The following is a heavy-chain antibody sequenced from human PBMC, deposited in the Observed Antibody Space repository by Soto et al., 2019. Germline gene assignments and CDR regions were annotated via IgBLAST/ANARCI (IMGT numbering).Heavy chain of an antibody. J-gene: IGHJ4*02. CDR3: ARGGYDSSGYTLGLDY. D-gene: IGHD3-22*01. CDR1: GFTFSSYG. CDR2: IWYDGSNK. Sequence: GGSLRLSCAASGFTFSSYGMHWVRQAPGKGLEWVAVIWYDGSNKYYADSVKGRFTISRDNSKNTLYLQMNSLRAEDTAVYYCARGGYDSSGYTLGLDYWGQGTLVTVSS. V-gene: IGHV3-33*01.